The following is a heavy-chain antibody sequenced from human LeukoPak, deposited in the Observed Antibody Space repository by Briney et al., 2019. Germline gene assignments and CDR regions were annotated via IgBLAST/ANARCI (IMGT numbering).Heavy chain of an antibody. V-gene: IGHV3-48*02. CDR1: GFTFSTYS. D-gene: IGHD2-21*01. CDR2: ITSTSGLI. Sequence: PGGSLRLSCAASGFTFSTYSMNWVRQAPGKGLEWISYITSTSGLIYYADSVRGRFTISRDNAKSSLYLQMKSLRDEDTAVYYCARDHMYAFDIWGQGALVAVSS. J-gene: IGHJ3*02. CDR3: ARDHMYAFDI.